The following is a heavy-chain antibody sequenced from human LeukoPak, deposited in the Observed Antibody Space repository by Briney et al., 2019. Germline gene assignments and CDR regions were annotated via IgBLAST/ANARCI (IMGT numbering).Heavy chain of an antibody. V-gene: IGHV4-4*07. J-gene: IGHJ4*02. CDR3: ARDSADDSSGYYYLFDY. CDR1: GGSISSYY. CDR2: IYTSGST. D-gene: IGHD3-22*01. Sequence: SETLSLTCTVSGGSISSYYWSWIRQPAGKGLEWIGRIYTSGSTNYNPSLKSRVTMSVDTSKNQFSLKLSSVTAADTAVYYCARDSADDSSGYYYLFDYWGQGTLVTVSS.